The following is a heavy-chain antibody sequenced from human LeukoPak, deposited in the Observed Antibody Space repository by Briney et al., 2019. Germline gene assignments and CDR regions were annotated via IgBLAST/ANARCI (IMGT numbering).Heavy chain of an antibody. J-gene: IGHJ4*02. D-gene: IGHD4-17*01. CDR1: GGSFSGYY. CDR3: ARDFAYACDS. Sequence: SETLSLTCAVYGGSFSGYYWSWIRQPPGKGLEWIGEINHSGSTNYNPSLKSRVTISVDTSKNQFSLKLSSVTAADTAVYYCARDFAYACDSWGQGTLVTVSS. V-gene: IGHV4-34*01. CDR2: INHSGST.